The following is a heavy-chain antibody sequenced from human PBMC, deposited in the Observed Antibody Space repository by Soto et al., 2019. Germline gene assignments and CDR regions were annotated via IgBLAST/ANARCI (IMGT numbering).Heavy chain of an antibody. Sequence: HPGGSLGLSCAASGFTFSSYWMSWVRQAPGKGLEWVANIKQDGSEKYYVDSVKGRFTISRDNAKNSLYLQMNSLRAEDTAVYYCARDSDYGENYFXYWGQGTLVXVSS. D-gene: IGHD4-17*01. CDR3: ARDSDYGENYFXY. V-gene: IGHV3-7*01. J-gene: IGHJ4*02. CDR1: GFTFSSYW. CDR2: IKQDGSEK.